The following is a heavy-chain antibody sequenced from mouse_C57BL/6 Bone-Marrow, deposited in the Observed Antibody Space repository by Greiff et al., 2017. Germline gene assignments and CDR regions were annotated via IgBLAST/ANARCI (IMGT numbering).Heavy chain of an antibody. Sequence: EVQLQQSVAELVRPGASVKLSCTASGFNIKNTYMHWVKQRPEQGLEWIGRIDPANGNTKYAPQFQGKATITADTSSNTAYLQLSSLTSEDTAIYYCARSCTTVVATDWYFDVWGTGTTVTVSS. CDR2: IDPANGNT. V-gene: IGHV14-3*01. D-gene: IGHD1-1*01. CDR1: GFNIKNTY. CDR3: ARSCTTVVATDWYFDV. J-gene: IGHJ1*03.